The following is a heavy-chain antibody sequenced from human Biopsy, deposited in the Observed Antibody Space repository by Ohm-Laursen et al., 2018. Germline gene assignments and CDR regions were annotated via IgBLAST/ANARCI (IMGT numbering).Heavy chain of an antibody. CDR2: IYYSGST. CDR1: GGSISSSTYW. J-gene: IGHJ3*02. D-gene: IGHD3-10*01. Sequence: GTLSLTCIVSGGSISSSTYWWGWIRQPPEKGLDWIGSIYYSGSTYYNPSLKSRVTISVDTSKNQFSLKLSSVTAADTAVYYCARRIPDYGSGSYFDAFDIWGRGTMVTVSS. CDR3: ARRIPDYGSGSYFDAFDI. V-gene: IGHV4-39*01.